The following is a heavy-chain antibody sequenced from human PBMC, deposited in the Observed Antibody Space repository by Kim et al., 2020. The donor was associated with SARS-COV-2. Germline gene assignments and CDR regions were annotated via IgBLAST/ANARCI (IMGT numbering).Heavy chain of an antibody. CDR2: ISSSGTTT. CDR1: GFSFNDYF. CDR3: ARVYSNLQLPSYNYGLDV. J-gene: IGHJ6*02. D-gene: IGHD6-13*01. V-gene: IGHV3-11*01. Sequence: GGTLRLSCAASGFSFNDYFISWIRQAPGKGLEWISYISSSGTTTYYAASVKGRFTISRDNAKKSLYLQMNSLRAEDTAVYYCARVYSNLQLPSYNYGLDVWGQETTVTVSS.